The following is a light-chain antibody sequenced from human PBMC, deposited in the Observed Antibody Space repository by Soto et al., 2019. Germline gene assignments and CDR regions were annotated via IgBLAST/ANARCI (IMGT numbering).Light chain of an antibody. CDR3: SSYAGNKNV. Sequence: QPVLMQPPSASVAPGQSVTISCTGTSSDVGGSNYVSWYQQHPGKAPKLMIYEASKRPSGVPDRFSGSKSGNTATLTVSGLQAEDEADYYCSSYAGNKNVFGNGTKVTVL. J-gene: IGLJ1*01. CDR2: EAS. V-gene: IGLV2-8*01. CDR1: SSDVGGSNY.